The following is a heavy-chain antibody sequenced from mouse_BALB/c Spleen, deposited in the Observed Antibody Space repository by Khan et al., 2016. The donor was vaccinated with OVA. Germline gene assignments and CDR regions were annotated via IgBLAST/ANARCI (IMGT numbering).Heavy chain of an antibody. J-gene: IGHJ4*01. D-gene: IGHD2-9*01. V-gene: IGHV9-4*02. CDR2: INTHSGVP. CDR3: ARRGAAYNGNDGGAMDY. CDR1: GYTFTTAG. Sequence: QIQLVQSGPELKKPGETVRISCKASGYTFTTAGMQWVQKMPGKGLKWIGWINTHSGVPKYAEDFKGRFVFSLETSASTAYLQITNLKNEDTATYFCARRGAAYNGNDGGAMDYWGQGTSVTVSS.